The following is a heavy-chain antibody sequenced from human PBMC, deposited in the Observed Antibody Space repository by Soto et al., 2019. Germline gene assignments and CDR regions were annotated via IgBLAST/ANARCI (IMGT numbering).Heavy chain of an antibody. CDR1: GFTFSSYA. Sequence: QAGGSLRLSCAASGFTFSSYAMSWVRQAPGKGLEWVSAISGSGGSTYYADSVKGRFTISRDNSKNTLYLQMNSLRAEDTAVYYCAKDYFGDYEFYYFDYWGQGTLVTAPQ. CDR2: ISGSGGST. D-gene: IGHD4-17*01. V-gene: IGHV3-23*01. J-gene: IGHJ4*02. CDR3: AKDYFGDYEFYYFDY.